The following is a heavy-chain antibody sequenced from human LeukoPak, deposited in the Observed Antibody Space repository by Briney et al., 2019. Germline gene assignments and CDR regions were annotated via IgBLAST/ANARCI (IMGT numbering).Heavy chain of an antibody. CDR1: GGSIISSSYY. Sequence: NSSETLSLTCTVSGGSIISSSYYWGWIRQPPGKGLEWIGSIYYSGNTYYNPSLKSRVTISIDTSKSQLSVKLSSATAADTAVYYCARLYSGTRPPDYWGQGTLVTVSS. V-gene: IGHV4-39*01. CDR3: ARLYSGTRPPDY. J-gene: IGHJ4*02. CDR2: IYYSGNT. D-gene: IGHD3-10*01.